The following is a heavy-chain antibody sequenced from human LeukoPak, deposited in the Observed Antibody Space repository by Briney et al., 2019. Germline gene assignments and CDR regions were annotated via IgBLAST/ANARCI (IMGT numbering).Heavy chain of an antibody. Sequence: ASVKVSCTTSGYTFTRYTIHWMRQAPAQGLEWMGWINTDNGNTKYPQQFQGRVTSIRDTSANTVYMELSSLRSEDTATYYCARGGSGATFDIWGQGTMVTVSS. V-gene: IGHV1-3*04. CDR1: GYTFTRYT. CDR3: ARGGSGATFDI. D-gene: IGHD1-26*01. CDR2: INTDNGNT. J-gene: IGHJ3*02.